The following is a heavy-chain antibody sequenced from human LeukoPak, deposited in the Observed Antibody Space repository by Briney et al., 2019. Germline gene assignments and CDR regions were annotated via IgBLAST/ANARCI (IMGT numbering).Heavy chain of an antibody. Sequence: SETLSLTCTVSGGSISSSTYYWGWIRQPPGKGLEWIDMMYYSGSTYYNPSLKSRVTISVDTSKNQFSLKLSSVTAADTAVYYCARHYCSCASCYVDYWGQGTLVTVSS. CDR2: MYYSGST. V-gene: IGHV4-39*01. J-gene: IGHJ4*02. CDR1: GGSISSSTYY. D-gene: IGHD2-2*01. CDR3: ARHYCSCASCYVDY.